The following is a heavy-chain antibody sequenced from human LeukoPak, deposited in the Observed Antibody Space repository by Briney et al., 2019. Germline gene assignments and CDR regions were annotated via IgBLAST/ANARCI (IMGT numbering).Heavy chain of an antibody. D-gene: IGHD4-23*01. CDR1: GFTFSSYA. CDR3: ARDFNSDYFDY. V-gene: IGHV3-30*04. Sequence: GGSLRFSCAASGFTFSSYAMHWVRQAPGKGLEGVAVISYDGSNKYYADSVKGRFTISRDNSKNTLYLQMNSLRAEDTAVYYCARDFNSDYFDYWGQGTLVTVSS. CDR2: ISYDGSNK. J-gene: IGHJ4*02.